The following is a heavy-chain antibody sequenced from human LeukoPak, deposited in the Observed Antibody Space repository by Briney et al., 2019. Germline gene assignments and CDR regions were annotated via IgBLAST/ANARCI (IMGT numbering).Heavy chain of an antibody. CDR3: ANEIRPNDY. D-gene: IGHD4-17*01. CDR1: EFDFSSHA. CDR2: ISISGSKT. J-gene: IGHJ4*02. V-gene: IGHV3-23*01. Sequence: GGSLRLFCAASEFDFSSHAMTWVRQAPGKGLEWVSAISISGSKTYYADSVKGRFTISRDNSKNTLYLQMNSLRAEDTAVYYCANEIRPNDYWGQGTLVTVSS.